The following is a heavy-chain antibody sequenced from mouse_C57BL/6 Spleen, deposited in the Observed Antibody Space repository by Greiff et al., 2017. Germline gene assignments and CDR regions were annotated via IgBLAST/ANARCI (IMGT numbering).Heavy chain of an antibody. CDR1: GFTFSSYA. Sequence: EVKVVESGGGLVKPGGSLKLSCAASGFTFSSYAMSWVRQTPEKRLEWVATISDGGSYTYYPDNVKGRFTISRDNAKNNLYLQMSHLKSEDTAMYYCARFVDYWGQGTSVTVSS. J-gene: IGHJ4*01. CDR3: ARFVDY. V-gene: IGHV5-4*03. CDR2: ISDGGSYT.